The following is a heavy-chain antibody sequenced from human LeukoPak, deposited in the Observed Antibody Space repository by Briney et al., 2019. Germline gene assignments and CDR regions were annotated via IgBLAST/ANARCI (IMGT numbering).Heavy chain of an antibody. J-gene: IGHJ4*02. CDR1: GFTFSNAW. CDR2: VKTKTDGGTT. V-gene: IGHV3-15*01. CDR3: ANDEQWLVRIGDY. Sequence: GGSLRLSCAASGFTFSNAWMSWVRQAPGKGLEWVGRVKTKTDGGTTDYAAPVKGRFIISRDDSKNTLYLQMNSLRAEDTAVYYCANDEQWLVRIGDYWGQGTLVTVSS. D-gene: IGHD6-19*01.